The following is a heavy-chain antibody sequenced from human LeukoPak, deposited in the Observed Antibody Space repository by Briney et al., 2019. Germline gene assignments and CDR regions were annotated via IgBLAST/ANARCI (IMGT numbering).Heavy chain of an antibody. CDR3: ARDSAYGDPDAFDI. D-gene: IGHD4-17*01. CDR2: INSSRSYI. J-gene: IGHJ3*02. V-gene: IGHV3-21*01. Sequence: GGSLTLTCPSSGFTLSSYSMNWVRQPPGRWLEWVSSINSSRSYIYYADSVKGRPTHSRDHAKTSLYLQMNSLRAEDTAVYYCARDSAYGDPDAFDIWGQGTMVTVSS. CDR1: GFTLSSYS.